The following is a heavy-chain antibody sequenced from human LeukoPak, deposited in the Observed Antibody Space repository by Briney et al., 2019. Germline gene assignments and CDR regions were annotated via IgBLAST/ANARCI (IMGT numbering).Heavy chain of an antibody. CDR2: INPNSGGT. J-gene: IGHJ4*02. CDR3: ARVSNIAAAGEIDY. CDR1: GYTFTSYY. Sequence: ASVKVSCKASGYTFTSYYMHWVRQAPGQGLEWMGWINPNSGGTNYAQKFQGRVTMTRDTSISTAYMELSRLRSDDTAVYYCARVSNIAAAGEIDYWGQGTLVTVSS. D-gene: IGHD6-13*01. V-gene: IGHV1-2*02.